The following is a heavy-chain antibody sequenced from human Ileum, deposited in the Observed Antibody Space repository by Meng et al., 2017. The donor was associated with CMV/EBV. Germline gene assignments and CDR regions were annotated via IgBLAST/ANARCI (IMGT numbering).Heavy chain of an antibody. CDR2: IKQDGSEK. V-gene: IGHV3-7*01. CDR1: GFNFPNFW. D-gene: IGHD2-21*02. J-gene: IGHJ4*02. CDR3: VREDPLPPQNFDL. Sequence: GESLKISCGASGFNFPNFWMTWVRQAPGKGLEWVANIKQDGSEKFYVDSVKGRFTISKDNAKNSLFLQMNSLRVEDTAVYFCVREDPLPPQNFDLWGQGKLVNGAS.